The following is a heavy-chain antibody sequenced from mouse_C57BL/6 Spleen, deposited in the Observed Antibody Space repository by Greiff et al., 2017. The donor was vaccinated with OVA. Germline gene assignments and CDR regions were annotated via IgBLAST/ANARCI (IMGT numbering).Heavy chain of an antibody. V-gene: IGHV5-6*01. Sequence: EVQGVESGGDLVKPGGSLKLSCAASGFTFSSYGMSWVRQTPDKRLEWVATISSGGSYTYYPDSVKGRFTISRDNAKNTLYLQMSSLKSEDTAMYYGARERDCDEDLYWYFDVWGTGTTVTVSS. CDR1: GFTFSSYG. CDR2: ISSGGSYT. J-gene: IGHJ1*03. CDR3: ARERDCDEDLYWYFDV.